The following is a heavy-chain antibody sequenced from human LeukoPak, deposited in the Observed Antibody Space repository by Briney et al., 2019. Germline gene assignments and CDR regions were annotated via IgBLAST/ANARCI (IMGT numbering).Heavy chain of an antibody. CDR2: ISNDGSNR. CDR3: ARGVEWQLRPGKMDY. J-gene: IGHJ4*02. CDR1: GFTFSNFA. V-gene: IGHV3-30-3*01. Sequence: GGSLRLSCAASGFTFSNFALHWVRQAPGKGLEWVAVISNDGSNRYLADAVEDRFTIFRENSKTTLYLQMNSLISEDTAVYYCARGVEWQLRPGKMDYWGQGTLVTVSS. D-gene: IGHD4-23*01.